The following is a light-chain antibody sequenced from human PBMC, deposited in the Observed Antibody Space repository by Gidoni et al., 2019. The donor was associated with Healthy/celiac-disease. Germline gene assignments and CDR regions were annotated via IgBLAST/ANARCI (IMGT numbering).Light chain of an antibody. CDR2: DVS. CDR3: SSYTSSSTLYV. J-gene: IGLJ1*01. Sequence: QSALPQPASASGSPGQSITISCTGTSSDVGGYNYVSWYQQHPGKAPKLMIYDVSNRPSGVSNRFSGSKSGNTASLTISGLQAEDEADYYCSSYTSSSTLYVFGTGTKVTVL. CDR1: SSDVGGYNY. V-gene: IGLV2-14*03.